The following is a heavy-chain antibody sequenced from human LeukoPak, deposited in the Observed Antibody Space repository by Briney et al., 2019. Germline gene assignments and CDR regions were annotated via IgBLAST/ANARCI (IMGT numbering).Heavy chain of an antibody. CDR3: ARPLWTMIVVVTTYGVDHAFDI. CDR2: IRYDGSNK. V-gene: IGHV3-30*02. CDR1: GFTFSSYG. J-gene: IGHJ3*02. D-gene: IGHD3-22*01. Sequence: PGGSLRLSCAASGFTFSSYGMHWVRQAPGKGLEWVAFIRYDGSNKYYADSVKGRFTISRDNSKNTLYLQMNSLRAEDTAVYYCARPLWTMIVVVTTYGVDHAFDIWGQGTMVTVSS.